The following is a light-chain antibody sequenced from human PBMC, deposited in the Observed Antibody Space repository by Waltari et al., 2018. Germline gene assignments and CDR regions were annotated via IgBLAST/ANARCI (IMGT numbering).Light chain of an antibody. CDR3: MFWPNNVWV. CDR2: YNSDSEK. V-gene: IGLV5-37*01. Sequence: QPVLTQPPSSSASPGESARLTCTLPSDINVGDFNIYWYQQKPGSPPRFLLYYNSDSEKAQGSGVPSRFSGSKDASANAGIFLISGLQSEDEADYYCMFWPNNVWVFGGGTKLTVL. J-gene: IGLJ3*02. CDR1: SDINVGDFN.